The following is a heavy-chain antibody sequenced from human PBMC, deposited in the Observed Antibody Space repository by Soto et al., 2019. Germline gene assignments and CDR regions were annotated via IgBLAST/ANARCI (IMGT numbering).Heavy chain of an antibody. V-gene: IGHV3-49*04. CDR1: GFTFGDYA. D-gene: IGHD6-19*01. CDR2: IRSKAYGGTT. Sequence: SGGSLRLSCTASGFTFGDYAMSWVRQAPGKGLEWVGFIRSKAYGGTTEYAASVKGRFTISRDDSKSIAYLQMNSLKTEDTAVYYCTRMGIEVAGLDYWRQGTLVTVSS. CDR3: TRMGIEVAGLDY. J-gene: IGHJ4*02.